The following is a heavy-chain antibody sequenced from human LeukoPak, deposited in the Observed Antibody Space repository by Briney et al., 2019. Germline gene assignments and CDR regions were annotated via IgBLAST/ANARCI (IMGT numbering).Heavy chain of an antibody. V-gene: IGHV3-23*01. CDR1: GFTFSSYA. D-gene: IGHD5-18*01. J-gene: IGHJ4*02. CDR2: ISGSGGST. CDR3: AKGIQLWLLFLDY. Sequence: GGSLRPSCAASGFTFSSYAMSWVRQAPGKGLEWVSAISGSGGSTYYADSVKGRFTISRDNSKNTLYLQMNSLRAEDTAVYYCAKGIQLWLLFLDYWGQGTLVTVSS.